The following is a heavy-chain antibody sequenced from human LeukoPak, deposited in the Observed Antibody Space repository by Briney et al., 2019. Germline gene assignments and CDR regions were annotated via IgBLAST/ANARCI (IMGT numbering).Heavy chain of an antibody. CDR3: AREMRYYDFWSGYYTGDAFDI. CDR1: GGSFSGYY. J-gene: IGHJ3*02. D-gene: IGHD3-3*01. V-gene: IGHV4-34*01. Sequence: SETLSLTCAVYGGSFSGYYWSWIRQPPGKGLEWIGEINHSGSTNYNPSLKSRVTISVDTSKNQFSLKLSSVTAADTAVYYCAREMRYYDFWSGYYTGDAFDIWGQGTMVTVSS. CDR2: INHSGST.